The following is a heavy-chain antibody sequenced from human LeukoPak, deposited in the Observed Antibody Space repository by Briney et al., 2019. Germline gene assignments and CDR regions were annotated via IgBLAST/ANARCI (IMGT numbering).Heavy chain of an antibody. CDR2: ISADGSSF. D-gene: IGHD6-13*01. CDR3: ARGYGSSWFYFDY. V-gene: IGHV3-74*01. Sequence: GGPLRLSCAASGFTFSASWMHWVRRVPGKGLVWVSRISADGSSFIYADSVKGRFTISKDNARNTLYLQMNCLSAAATAVYHCARGYGSSWFYFDYWGQGTPITVSS. J-gene: IGHJ4*02. CDR1: GFTFSASW.